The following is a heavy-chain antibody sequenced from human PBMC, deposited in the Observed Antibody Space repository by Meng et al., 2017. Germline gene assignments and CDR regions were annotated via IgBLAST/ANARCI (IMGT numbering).Heavy chain of an antibody. Sequence: GESLKISCAASEFTFSSYAMSWVRQAPGKGLEWVSGISASGGTTNYADSVKGRFTVSRDNSQNTVYLQMKSLRAEDTAVYYCAKKEAADWTFYFDYWGQGTLVTVSS. CDR3: AKKEAADWTFYFDY. V-gene: IGHV3-23*01. CDR2: ISASGGTT. D-gene: IGHD2-21*01. CDR1: EFTFSSYA. J-gene: IGHJ4*02.